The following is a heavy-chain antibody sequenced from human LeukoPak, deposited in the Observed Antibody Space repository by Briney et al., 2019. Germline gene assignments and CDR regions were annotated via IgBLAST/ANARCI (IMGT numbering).Heavy chain of an antibody. V-gene: IGHV4-4*09. CDR2: IYTSGST. CDR3: ARTRTTYYYDSSGYFLFDY. D-gene: IGHD3-22*01. Sequence: SETLSLTCTVSGGSISSYYWSWIRQPPGKGLEWIGYIYTSGSTNYNPSLKSRATISVDTSKNQFSLKLSSVTAADTAVYYCARTRTTYYYDSSGYFLFDYWGQGTLVTVSS. J-gene: IGHJ4*02. CDR1: GGSISSYY.